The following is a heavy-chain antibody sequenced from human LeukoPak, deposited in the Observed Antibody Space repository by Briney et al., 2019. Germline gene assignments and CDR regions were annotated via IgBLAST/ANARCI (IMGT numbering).Heavy chain of an antibody. CDR3: ARHDGGYGPFDY. J-gene: IGHJ4*02. CDR2: IYSGGST. D-gene: IGHD5-12*01. CDR1: GFTVTSNY. V-gene: IGHV3-53*01. Sequence: PGGSLRLSCVVSGFTVTSNYMNWVRQAPGKGLERVSVIYSGGSTYYADSVKGRFTISRDNSKNTLYLQMNSLRAEDTAVYYCARHDGGYGPFDYWGQGTLVTVSS.